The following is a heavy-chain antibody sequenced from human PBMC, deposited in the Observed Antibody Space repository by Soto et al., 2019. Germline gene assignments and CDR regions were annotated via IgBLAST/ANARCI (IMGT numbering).Heavy chain of an antibody. Sequence: QVQLVQSGAEVKKPRSSVKVSCKASGDAFTNYIFDWVRQAPGQGLEWMGGIIPMFGTPKYAQTFQDRVTISADVSTGTAYLELTSLRFDDTAVYYCARGRDQPPVGLYFDSWGEGTRVTVSS. CDR3: ARGRDQPPVGLYFDS. D-gene: IGHD1-26*01. CDR1: GDAFTNYI. V-gene: IGHV1-69*01. CDR2: IIPMFGTP. J-gene: IGHJ4*02.